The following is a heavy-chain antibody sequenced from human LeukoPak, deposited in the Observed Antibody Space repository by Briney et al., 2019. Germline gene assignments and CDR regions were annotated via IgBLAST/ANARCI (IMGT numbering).Heavy chain of an antibody. CDR2: IKESGSEK. V-gene: IGHV3-7*01. CDR1: GYSVDYYS. CDR3: ARGWGERGKCRGGTCKNPQFEY. D-gene: IGHD2-15*01. Sequence: QTGGSLRLSCAASGYSVDYYSMTWVRQAPGKGLEWLANIKESGSEKYYVDSVKGRFTISRDNAKNSLYLQMNSLRVEDTAVYYCARGWGERGKCRGGTCKNPQFEYWGRGTLVTVSS. J-gene: IGHJ4*02.